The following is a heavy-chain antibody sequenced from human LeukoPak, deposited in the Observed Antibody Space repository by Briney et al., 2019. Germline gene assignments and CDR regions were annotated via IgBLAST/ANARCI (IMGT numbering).Heavy chain of an antibody. D-gene: IGHD6-19*01. CDR1: GYTFTSYG. Sequence: ASVKVSCKASGYTFTSYGTSWVRQAPGQGLEWMGWISAYNGNTNYAQKLQGRVTMTTDTSTSTAYMELRSLRSDDTAVYYCARVTAVAGTDYFDYWGQGTLVTVSS. V-gene: IGHV1-18*01. CDR3: ARVTAVAGTDYFDY. J-gene: IGHJ4*02. CDR2: ISAYNGNT.